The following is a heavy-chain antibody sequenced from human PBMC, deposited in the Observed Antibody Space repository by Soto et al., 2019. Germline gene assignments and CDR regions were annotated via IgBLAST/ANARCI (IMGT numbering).Heavy chain of an antibody. Sequence: SETLSLTCAVSGVSISSSNWWSWVRQPPGKGLEWIGEIYHSGSTNYNPSLKSRVTISVDKSKNQFSLKLSSVTAADTAVYYCARDDGVGYDSSGYYFGGFDYWGQGTLVTVSS. CDR1: GVSISSSNW. CDR3: ARDDGVGYDSSGYYFGGFDY. D-gene: IGHD3-22*01. J-gene: IGHJ4*02. CDR2: IYHSGST. V-gene: IGHV4-4*02.